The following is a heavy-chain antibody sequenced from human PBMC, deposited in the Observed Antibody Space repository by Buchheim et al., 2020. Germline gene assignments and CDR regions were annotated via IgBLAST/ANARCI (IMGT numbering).Heavy chain of an antibody. Sequence: QVQLQESGPGLVKPSQTLSLTCAVSGGSISSGGYSWSWIRQPPGKGLEWIGYIYYSGSTYYNPSLKSRVTITVDTSKNQFPLKLSSVTAAVTAVYYCARAVDTANFDYWGQGTL. CDR3: ARAVDTANFDY. D-gene: IGHD5-18*01. J-gene: IGHJ4*02. CDR1: GGSISSGGYS. V-gene: IGHV4-30-4*07. CDR2: IYYSGST.